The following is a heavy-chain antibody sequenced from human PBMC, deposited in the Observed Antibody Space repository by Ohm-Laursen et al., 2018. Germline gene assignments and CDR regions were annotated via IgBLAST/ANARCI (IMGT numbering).Heavy chain of an antibody. CDR2: IRPSGGST. J-gene: IGHJ4*02. Sequence: GSLRLSCTASGFTFSSYAMSWVRQAPGKGLEWVSVIRPSGGSTLYADSVKGRFTISRDNSKNTLYLQMNSLRAEDTAVYYCAKVGLRYFDWLFYFDYWGQGTLVTVSS. CDR1: GFTFSSYA. CDR3: AKVGLRYFDWLFYFDY. D-gene: IGHD3-9*01. V-gene: IGHV3-23*01.